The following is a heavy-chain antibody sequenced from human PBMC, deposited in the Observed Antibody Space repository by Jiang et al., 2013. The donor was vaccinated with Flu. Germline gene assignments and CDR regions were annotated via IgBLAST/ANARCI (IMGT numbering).Heavy chain of an antibody. V-gene: IGHV4-59*01. J-gene: IGHJ3*02. Sequence: GSGLVKPSETLSLTCTVSGGSISSYYWSWIRQPPGKGLEWIGYIYYSGSTNYNPSLKSRVTISVDTSKNQFSLKLSSVTAADTAVYYCARDRYGGNSDAFDIWGQGTMVTVSS. CDR2: IYYSGST. D-gene: IGHD4-23*01. CDR1: GGSISSYY. CDR3: ARDRYGGNSDAFDI.